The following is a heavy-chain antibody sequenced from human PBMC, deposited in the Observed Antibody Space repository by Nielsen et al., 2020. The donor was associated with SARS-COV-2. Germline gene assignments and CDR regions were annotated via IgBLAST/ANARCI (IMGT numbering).Heavy chain of an antibody. CDR3: AREDVGRDGTSWLDH. D-gene: IGHD5-24*01. CDR1: GYTFTSYD. Sequence: ASVKVSCKASGYTFTSYDINWVRQAPGQGLEWMGWMSPYSGNIGYAQKFQGRLTVTRNISTSTVYMELSSLRSDDTAVYFCAREDVGRDGTSWLDHWGQGALVTVSS. CDR2: MSPYSGNI. V-gene: IGHV1-8*01. J-gene: IGHJ5*02.